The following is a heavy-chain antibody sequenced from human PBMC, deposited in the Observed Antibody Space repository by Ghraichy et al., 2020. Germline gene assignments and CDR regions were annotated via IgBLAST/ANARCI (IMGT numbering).Heavy chain of an antibody. J-gene: IGHJ3*02. V-gene: IGHV4-39*01. CDR2: IYYSGST. CDR1: GGSISSSSYY. D-gene: IGHD6-19*01. Sequence: SETLSLTCTVSGGSISSSSYYWGWIRQPPGKGLEWIGSIYYSGSTYYNPSLKSRVTISVDTSKNQFSLKLSSVTAADTAVYYCARREQWLDMMTFDIWGQGTMVTVSS. CDR3: ARREQWLDMMTFDI.